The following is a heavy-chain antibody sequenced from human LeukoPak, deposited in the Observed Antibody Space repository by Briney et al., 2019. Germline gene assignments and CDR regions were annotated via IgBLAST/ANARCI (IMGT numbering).Heavy chain of an antibody. CDR1: GYSFSSYW. V-gene: IGHV5-51*01. D-gene: IGHD6-13*01. CDR2: TYPGDSDT. J-gene: IGHJ4*02. Sequence: GESLKISCKGSGYSFSSYWIGWVRQMPGKGLEWMGITYPGDSDTRYSPPFQGQVTISADKSISTAYLQWSSLKASDTAIYYCVRLVGYSSDYWGQGTLVTVSS. CDR3: VRLVGYSSDY.